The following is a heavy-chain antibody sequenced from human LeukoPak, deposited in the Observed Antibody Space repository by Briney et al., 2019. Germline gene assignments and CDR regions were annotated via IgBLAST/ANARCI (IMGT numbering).Heavy chain of an antibody. Sequence: SETLSLTCAVYGGSFSSYYWSWIRQPPGKGLEWIGYIYYSGSTNYNPSLKSRVTISVDTSKNQFSLKLSSVTAADTAVYYCARIKVTMVRGVPASAFDIWGQGTMVTVSS. V-gene: IGHV4-59*01. CDR3: ARIKVTMVRGVPASAFDI. CDR1: GGSFSSYY. D-gene: IGHD3-10*01. J-gene: IGHJ3*02. CDR2: IYYSGST.